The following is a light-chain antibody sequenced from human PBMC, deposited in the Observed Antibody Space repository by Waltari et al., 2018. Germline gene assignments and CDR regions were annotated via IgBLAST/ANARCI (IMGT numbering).Light chain of an antibody. CDR1: SSDVGIYEW. CDR3: SSYAGDDNFVV. V-gene: IGLV2-8*01. CDR2: EVN. J-gene: IGLJ2*01. Sequence: QSALTQPPSASGSPGQSVTITCTGTSSDVGIYEWVSWYQQHPGKAPKLIVFEVNKWPSGFRPRFSGSKSGNTASLTISGLQPEDEADYYCSSYAGDDNFVVFGGGTKLTVL.